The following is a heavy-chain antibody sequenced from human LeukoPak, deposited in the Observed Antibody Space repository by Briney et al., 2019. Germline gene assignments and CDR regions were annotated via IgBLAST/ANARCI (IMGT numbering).Heavy chain of an antibody. CDR3: ARGDSISSGFPVGL. CDR2: INHSGST. V-gene: IGHV4-34*01. CDR1: GGSFSGYY. D-gene: IGHD6-6*01. J-gene: IGHJ4*02. Sequence: SETLSLTCAVYGGSFSGYYWSWIRQPPGKGLEWIGEINHSGSTKYNPSLKSRVTISVDTSKNKFSLKLSSVTASDTAVYYCARGDSISSGFPVGLWGQGNVVSV.